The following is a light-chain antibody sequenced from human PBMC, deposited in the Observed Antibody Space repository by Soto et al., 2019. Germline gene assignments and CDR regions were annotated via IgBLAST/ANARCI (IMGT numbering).Light chain of an antibody. CDR1: NSNIGSNA. Sequence: QSVLTQPPSASGTPGQRAPISCSGSNSNIGSNAVNWYQQVPGRAPKLLVYDNNQRPSGVPDRLSGSKSGTSASLAISGLQSEDEADYYCAARDARLKAVVFGGGTKVTVL. V-gene: IGLV1-44*01. CDR2: DNN. J-gene: IGLJ3*02. CDR3: AARDARLKAVV.